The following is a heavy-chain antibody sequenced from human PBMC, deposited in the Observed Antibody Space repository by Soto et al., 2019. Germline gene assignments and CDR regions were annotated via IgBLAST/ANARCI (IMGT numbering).Heavy chain of an antibody. CDR3: ARDGLLGEDLSSTVTTRYYFDY. CDR2: INPSGGST. D-gene: IGHD4-17*01. Sequence: GASVKVSCTASGYTFTSYYMHWVRQAPGQGLEWMGIINPSGGSTSYAQKFQGRVTMTRDTSTSTVYMELSSLRSEDTAVYYCARDGLLGEDLSSTVTTRYYFDYWGQGTLVTVSS. CDR1: GYTFTSYY. V-gene: IGHV1-46*01. J-gene: IGHJ4*02.